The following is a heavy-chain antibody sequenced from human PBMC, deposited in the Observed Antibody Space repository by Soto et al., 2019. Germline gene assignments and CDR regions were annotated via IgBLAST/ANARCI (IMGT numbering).Heavy chain of an antibody. V-gene: IGHV1-69*13. D-gene: IGHD3-10*01. CDR1: GGTFSSYA. J-gene: IGHJ4*02. CDR3: AREQSGSGSYLKFDY. CDR2: IIPIFGTA. Sequence: ASVKVSCKASGGTFSSYAISWVQQAPGQGLEWMGGIIPIFGTANYAQKFQGRATITADESTSTAYMELGSLRSEDTAVYYCAREQSGSGSYLKFDYWGQGTLVTVSS.